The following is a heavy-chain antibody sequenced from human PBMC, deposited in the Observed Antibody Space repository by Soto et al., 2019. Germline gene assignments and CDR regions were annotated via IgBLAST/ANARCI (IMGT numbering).Heavy chain of an antibody. J-gene: IGHJ6*02. CDR2: IYPADSDT. Sequence: ELQLVQSGAEVKKPGESLKISCKGSGYSFPCQWIGWVRQMPVKGLEWMGNIYPADSDTRYSPSFQGQITISADKSIRTSYLQWSSLKASDTVIYYCERVSQRAASYYEYYVMDIWGQGTTVTVSS. CDR3: ERVSQRAASYYEYYVMDI. V-gene: IGHV5-51*01. D-gene: IGHD6-13*01. CDR1: GYSFPCQW.